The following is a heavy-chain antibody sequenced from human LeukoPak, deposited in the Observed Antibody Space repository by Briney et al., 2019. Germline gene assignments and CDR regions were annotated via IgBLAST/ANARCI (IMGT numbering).Heavy chain of an antibody. CDR1: GGSISTSAHY. CDR2: IYYSGTT. D-gene: IGHD3-3*01. CDR3: ARHSSLGSGYYY. V-gene: IGHV4-39*01. J-gene: IGHJ4*02. Sequence: ASETLSLTCSVSGGSISTSAHYWGWIRQPPGRGLEWIGSIYYSGTTYYNPSFQSRVTVSIDTSKNQFSLKLSSVTAADTAVYYRARHSSLGSGYYYWGRGLLVTVSS.